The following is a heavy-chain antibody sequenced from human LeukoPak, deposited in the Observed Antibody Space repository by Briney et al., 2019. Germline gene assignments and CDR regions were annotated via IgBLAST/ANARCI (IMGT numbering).Heavy chain of an antibody. D-gene: IGHD1-1*01. Sequence: GSSVKVSCKASGGTFSSYAISWVRQAPGQGLEWMGGIIPVFGTANYAQKFQGRVTITADESTRTAYMELSSLRSEDTAVYYCARGTTDDGPGYWGQGTLVTVSS. CDR1: GGTFSSYA. V-gene: IGHV1-69*01. CDR3: ARGTTDDGPGY. CDR2: IIPVFGTA. J-gene: IGHJ4*02.